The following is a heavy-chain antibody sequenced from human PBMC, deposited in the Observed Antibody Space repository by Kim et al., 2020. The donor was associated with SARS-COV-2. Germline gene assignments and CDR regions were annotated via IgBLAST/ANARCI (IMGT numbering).Heavy chain of an antibody. CDR2: IWYDGSNK. J-gene: IGHJ4*02. Sequence: APGKGLELVAVIWYDGSNKYYADSVKVLFTISRDNSKNTLYLQMNSLNAEDTAVYYCARDYYDSSGYYSLSLGYWGQGTLVTVTS. D-gene: IGHD3-22*01. V-gene: IGHV3-33*01. CDR3: ARDYYDSSGYYSLSLGY.